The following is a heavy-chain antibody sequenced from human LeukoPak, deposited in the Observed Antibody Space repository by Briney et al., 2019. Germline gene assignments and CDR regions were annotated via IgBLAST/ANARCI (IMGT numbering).Heavy chain of an antibody. V-gene: IGHV3-23*01. J-gene: IGHJ5*02. CDR2: ISGSGGST. Sequence: GGSLRLSCAASGFTFSSYAMSWVRQAPGKGLEWVSAISGSGGSTYYADSVKGRFTISRDNAKNSLYLQMNSLRAEDTAVYYCARDSGWYPRVGWFDPWGQGTLVTVSS. D-gene: IGHD6-19*01. CDR3: ARDSGWYPRVGWFDP. CDR1: GFTFSSYA.